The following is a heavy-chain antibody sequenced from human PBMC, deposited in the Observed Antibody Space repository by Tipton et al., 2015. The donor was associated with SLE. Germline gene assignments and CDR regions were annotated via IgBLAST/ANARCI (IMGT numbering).Heavy chain of an antibody. CDR3: AKAPEGDSYGSWDYCYYMDG. J-gene: IGHJ6*03. CDR1: GYTFTSYG. V-gene: IGHV3-33*06. D-gene: IGHD5-18*01. CDR2: IWYDGSNK. Sequence: QLVQSGAEVKKPGASVKVSCKASGYTFTSYGMHWVRQAPGKGLEWVAVIWYDGSNKYYADSVKGRFTISRDNSKTTLYLQMNSLRAKDTAVYYCAKAPEGDSYGSWDYCYYMDGWGKGPTVAVSS.